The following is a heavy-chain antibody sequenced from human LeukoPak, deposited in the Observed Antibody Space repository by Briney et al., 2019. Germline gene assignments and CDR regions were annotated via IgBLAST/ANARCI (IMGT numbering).Heavy chain of an antibody. V-gene: IGHV4-38-2*02. D-gene: IGHD3-16*02. Sequence: PSETLSLTCTVSGYSISSGYYWGWIRQPPGKGLEWIGSIYHSGSTYYNPSLKSRVTISVDTSKNQFSLKLSSVTAADTAVYYCASLSLINPGNDPWGQGTLVTVSS. CDR3: ASLSLINPGNDP. J-gene: IGHJ5*02. CDR1: GYSISSGYY. CDR2: IYHSGST.